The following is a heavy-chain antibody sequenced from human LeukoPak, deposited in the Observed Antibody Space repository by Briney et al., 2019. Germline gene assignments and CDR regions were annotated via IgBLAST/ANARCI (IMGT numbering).Heavy chain of an antibody. CDR2: INPNSGGT. CDR1: GYTFTGYY. CDR3: ARERSVMTTGTTALDY. J-gene: IGHJ4*02. D-gene: IGHD4-11*01. V-gene: IGHV1-2*02. Sequence: ASVKVSCKASGYTFTGYYMHWVRQAPGQGLEWMGWINPNSGGTNYAQKFQGRVTMTRDTSISTAYMELSRLRSDDTAVYYCARERSVMTTGTTALDYWGQGTLVTVSS.